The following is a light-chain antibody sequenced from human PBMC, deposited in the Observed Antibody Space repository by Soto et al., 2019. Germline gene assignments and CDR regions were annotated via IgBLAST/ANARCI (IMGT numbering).Light chain of an antibody. Sequence: IVVTQSPGTLSLSPGERATLSCRASQSVSSSYLAWYQQKPGQAPRLLIYGASSRATGIPDRFSGSGSGTDFTLTISRLEPEDFAVYYCQQYGSSPPITFGQGTRLAIK. J-gene: IGKJ5*01. CDR1: QSVSSSY. V-gene: IGKV3-20*01. CDR2: GAS. CDR3: QQYGSSPPIT.